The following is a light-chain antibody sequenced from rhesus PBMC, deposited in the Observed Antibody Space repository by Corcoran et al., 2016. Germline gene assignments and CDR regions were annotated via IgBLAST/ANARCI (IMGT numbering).Light chain of an antibody. CDR2: AAS. Sequence: DIQMSQSPSSLSASVGDRVTVSCRASQDVYKDLTWFQQTTGKAPTLLIFAASRLRTGVSSRFSAGGSGTDFTLTISSLQPEDVATYYCQQDSSPPFTFGPGTKLDIK. J-gene: IGKJ3*01. CDR1: QDVYKD. V-gene: IGKV1-94*01. CDR3: QQDSSPPFT.